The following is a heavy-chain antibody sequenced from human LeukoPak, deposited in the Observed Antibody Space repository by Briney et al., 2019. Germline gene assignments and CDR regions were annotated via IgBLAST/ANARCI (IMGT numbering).Heavy chain of an antibody. J-gene: IGHJ4*02. CDR3: AKDPRSLIAVAGTFDY. CDR1: GFTFSSYA. D-gene: IGHD6-19*01. Sequence: PGGSLRLSCAASGFTFSSYAISWVRQAPGKGLEWVSAISGSGGSTYYADSVKGRFTISRDNSKNTLYLQMNSLRAEDTAVYYCAKDPRSLIAVAGTFDYWGQGTLVTVSS. V-gene: IGHV3-23*01. CDR2: ISGSGGST.